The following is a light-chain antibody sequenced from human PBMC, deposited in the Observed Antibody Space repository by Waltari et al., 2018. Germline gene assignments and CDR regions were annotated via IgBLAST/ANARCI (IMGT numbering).Light chain of an antibody. V-gene: IGLV3-1*01. J-gene: IGLJ1*01. Sequence: SELTQPPSVSVSPGQTASITCSGAKLGDQYVSWFQQRPGQSPTLVIYQDKERPSGIPERFSGSNSGTTATLTISGTQALDEADYYCRAWDSGPAVFGTGTKVTVL. CDR3: RAWDSGPAV. CDR1: KLGDQY. CDR2: QDK.